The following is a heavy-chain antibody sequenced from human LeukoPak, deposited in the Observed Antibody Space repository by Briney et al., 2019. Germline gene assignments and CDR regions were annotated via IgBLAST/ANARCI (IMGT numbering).Heavy chain of an antibody. V-gene: IGHV3-23*05. CDR2: IDIYATKT. D-gene: IGHD3-10*01. CDR1: GFTFSTYA. Sequence: GGSLRLSCATSGFTFSTYAMTWVRQAPGKGLEWVSAIDIYATKTNYADSVKGRFTISRDNSKNTLYLQMNSLRGEDTAIYYCARDYKADFWGKGPLVTVSS. J-gene: IGHJ4*02. CDR3: ARDYKADF.